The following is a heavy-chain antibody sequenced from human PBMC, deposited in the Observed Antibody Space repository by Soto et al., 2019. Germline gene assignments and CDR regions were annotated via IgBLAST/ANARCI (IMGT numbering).Heavy chain of an antibody. V-gene: IGHV3-11*01. D-gene: IGHD3-9*01. J-gene: IGHJ6*03. CDR1: GFTFSDYY. CDR2: ISSSGSTI. CDR3: ARTDDYDILTGYYKRSFSYYYMDV. Sequence: GGSLRLSCAASGFTFSDYYMSWIRQAPGKGLEWVSYISSSGSTIYCADSVKGRFTISRDNAKNSLYLQMNSLRAEDTAVYYCARTDDYDILTGYYKRSFSYYYMDVWGKGTTVTVSS.